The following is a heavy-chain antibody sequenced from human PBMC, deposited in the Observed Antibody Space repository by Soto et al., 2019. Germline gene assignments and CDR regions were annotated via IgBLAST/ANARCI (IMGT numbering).Heavy chain of an antibody. CDR3: AASFDSIFYYDYYMDV. CDR2: IVVGSGNT. V-gene: IGHV1-58*02. Sequence: QMQLVQSGPEVKKPGTSVKVSCKASGFMFTSSAMQWVRQARGQRLEWIGWIVVGSGNTNYAQKFQERVAITRDMSTSTAYMELSSLRSEDTAVYYCAASFDSIFYYDYYMDVWGKGTTVTVSS. CDR1: GFMFTSSA. J-gene: IGHJ6*03. D-gene: IGHD3-3*01.